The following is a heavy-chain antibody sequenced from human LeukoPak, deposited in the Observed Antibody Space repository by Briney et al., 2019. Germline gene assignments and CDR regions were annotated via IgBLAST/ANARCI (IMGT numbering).Heavy chain of an antibody. CDR3: ARGPSYSGSYYNFDY. CDR1: GYTFTSYD. J-gene: IGHJ4*02. Sequence: GASVKVSCRASGYTFTSYDINWVRQATGQGLEWMGWMNPNSGNTGYAQKFQGRVTITRNTSISTAYMELSSLRSEDTAVYYCARGPSYSGSYYNFDYWGQGTLVTVSS. V-gene: IGHV1-8*03. D-gene: IGHD1-26*01. CDR2: MNPNSGNT.